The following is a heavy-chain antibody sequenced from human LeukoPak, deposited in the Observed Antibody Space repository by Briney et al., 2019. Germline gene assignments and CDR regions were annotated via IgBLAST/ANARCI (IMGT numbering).Heavy chain of an antibody. V-gene: IGHV3-48*01. CDR3: VRQFAS. J-gene: IGHJ4*02. CDR1: GFTFGDHI. Sequence: PGGSLRLSCEASGFTFGDHIMNWVRQLPGKRLEWVAYVSGSGSTVYYADSVKGRFTVSRDNGKSSLYLQMNSLRVEDTALYYCVRQFASWGQGTLVTVSS. CDR2: VSGSGSTV.